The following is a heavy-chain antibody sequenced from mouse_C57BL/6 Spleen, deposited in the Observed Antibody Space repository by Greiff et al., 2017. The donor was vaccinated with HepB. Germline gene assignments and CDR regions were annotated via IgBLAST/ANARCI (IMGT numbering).Heavy chain of an antibody. J-gene: IGHJ3*01. V-gene: IGHV1-26*01. CDR3: ARYDYDGGWFAY. CDR2: INPNNGGT. CDR1: GYTFTDYY. D-gene: IGHD2-4*01. Sequence: VQLQQSGPELVKPGASVKISCKASGYTFTDYYMNWVKQSHGKSLEWIGDINPNNGGTSYNQKFKGKATLTVDKSSSTAYMELRSLTSEDSAVYYGARYDYDGGWFAYWGQGTLVTVSA.